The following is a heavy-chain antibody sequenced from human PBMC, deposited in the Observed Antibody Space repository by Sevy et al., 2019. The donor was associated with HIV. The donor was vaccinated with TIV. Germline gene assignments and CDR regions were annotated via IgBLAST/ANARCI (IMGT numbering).Heavy chain of an antibody. V-gene: IGHV3-30-3*01. CDR1: GFTFSSYA. J-gene: IGHJ6*02. CDR3: ARAGDSSGYYGGWDYYYYGMDV. Sequence: GGSPRLSCAASGFTFSSYAMHWVRQAPGKGLEWVAVISYDGSNKYYADSVKGRFTISRDNSKNTLYLQMNSLRAEDTAVYYCARAGDSSGYYGGWDYYYYGMDVWGQGTTVTVSS. D-gene: IGHD3-22*01. CDR2: ISYDGSNK.